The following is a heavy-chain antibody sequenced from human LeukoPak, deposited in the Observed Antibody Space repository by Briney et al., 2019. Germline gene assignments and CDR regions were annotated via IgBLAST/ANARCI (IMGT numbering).Heavy chain of an antibody. J-gene: IGHJ4*02. CDR2: ISGSGGST. Sequence: GGSLRLSCAASGFTFSSYAMSWVRQAPGKGLEWVSAISGSGGSTYYADSVKGRFTISRDNSKNTLYLQMNSLRAENTAVYYCAKDHDYVWGSYRYSHFDYWGQGTLVTVSS. CDR3: AKDHDYVWGSYRYSHFDY. D-gene: IGHD3-16*02. V-gene: IGHV3-23*01. CDR1: GFTFSSYA.